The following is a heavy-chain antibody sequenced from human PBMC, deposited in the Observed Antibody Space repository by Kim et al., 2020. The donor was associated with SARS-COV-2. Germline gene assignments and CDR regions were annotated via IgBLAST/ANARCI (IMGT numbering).Heavy chain of an antibody. Sequence: VRSRITITPDTSQNQFYLQQNSVTPEDTAVYYCARERDYGGNSADFDYWGQGTLVTVSS. D-gene: IGHD4-17*01. J-gene: IGHJ4*02. CDR3: ARERDYGGNSADFDY. V-gene: IGHV6-1*01.